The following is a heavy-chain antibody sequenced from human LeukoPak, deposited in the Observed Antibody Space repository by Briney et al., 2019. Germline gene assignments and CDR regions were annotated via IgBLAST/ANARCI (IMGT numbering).Heavy chain of an antibody. V-gene: IGHV3-11*05. CDR3: ARDPSGGYSYGPHFDY. Sequence: PGGSLRHSCAASGFTFSDYYMSWIRQAPGEGLEWVSYISSSSSYTNYADSVKGRFTISRDNAKNSLYLQMNSLRAEDTAVYYCARDPSGGYSYGPHFDYWGQGTLVTVSS. CDR2: ISSSSSYT. CDR1: GFTFSDYY. D-gene: IGHD5-18*01. J-gene: IGHJ4*02.